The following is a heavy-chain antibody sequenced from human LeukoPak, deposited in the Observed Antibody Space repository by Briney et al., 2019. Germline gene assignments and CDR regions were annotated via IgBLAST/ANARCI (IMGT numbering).Heavy chain of an antibody. CDR1: GFTFSSYS. J-gene: IGHJ6*02. V-gene: IGHV3-48*01. CDR2: ISSSSSTI. D-gene: IGHD3-3*01. CDR3: ARIYDFWSGFSSYYYYGMDV. Sequence: PGRSLRLSCAASGFTFSSYSMNWVRQAPGKGLEWVSYISSSSSTIYYADSVKGRFTISRDNAKNSLYLQMNSLRAEDTAVYYCARIYDFWSGFSSYYYYGMDVWGQGTTVTVSS.